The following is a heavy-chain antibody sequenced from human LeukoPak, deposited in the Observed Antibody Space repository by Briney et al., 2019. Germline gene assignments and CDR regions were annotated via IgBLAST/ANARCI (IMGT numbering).Heavy chain of an antibody. CDR2: ISGSGGST. CDR1: GFTFSDFD. CDR3: AKDLRIAVAVTPGWFDP. J-gene: IGHJ5*02. V-gene: IGHV3-23*01. D-gene: IGHD6-19*01. Sequence: GGSLRLSCAASGFTFSDFDMSWVRQAPGKGLEWVSAISGSGGSTYYADSVKGRFTISRDNSKNTLYLQMNSLRAEDTAVYYCAKDLRIAVAVTPGWFDPWGQGTLVTVSS.